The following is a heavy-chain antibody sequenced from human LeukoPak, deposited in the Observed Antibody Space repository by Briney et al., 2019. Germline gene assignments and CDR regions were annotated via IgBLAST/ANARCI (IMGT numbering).Heavy chain of an antibody. Sequence: PSETLSLTCAVYGGSFSGYYWSWIRQPPGKGLGWIGEINHSGSTNYNPSLKSRVTISVDTSKNQFSLKLSSVTAADTAVYYCARARYYGSGSYYRLDYWGQGTLVTVSS. CDR3: ARARYYGSGSYYRLDY. CDR2: INHSGST. V-gene: IGHV4-34*01. D-gene: IGHD3-10*01. J-gene: IGHJ4*02. CDR1: GGSFSGYY.